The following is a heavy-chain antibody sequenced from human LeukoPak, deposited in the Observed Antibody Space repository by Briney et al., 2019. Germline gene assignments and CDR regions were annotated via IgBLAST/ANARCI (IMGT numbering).Heavy chain of an antibody. CDR1: GGTFSSYA. J-gene: IGHJ6*02. CDR2: IIPIFGTA. Sequence: ASVKVSCKASGGTFSSYAISWVRQAPGQGLEWMGGIIPIFGTANYAQKFQGRVTITADESTSTAYMELSSLRSEDTAVYYCAQSPTFSSNDYYYYGMDVWGQGTTVTVSS. D-gene: IGHD2/OR15-2a*01. CDR3: AQSPTFSSNDYYYYGMDV. V-gene: IGHV1-69*13.